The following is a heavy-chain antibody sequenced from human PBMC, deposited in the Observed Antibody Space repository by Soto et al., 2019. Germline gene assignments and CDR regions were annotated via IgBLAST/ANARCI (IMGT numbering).Heavy chain of an antibody. J-gene: IGHJ4*02. Sequence: GGSLRFSCAASGFTFSSYGMHWVRQAPGKGLEWVAVIWYDGSNKYYADSVKGRFTISRDNSKNTLYLQMNSLRAEDTAVYYCARESTYYYDSSGYYPATSIDYWGQGTLVTVSS. CDR1: GFTFSSYG. CDR3: ARESTYYYDSSGYYPATSIDY. V-gene: IGHV3-33*01. CDR2: IWYDGSNK. D-gene: IGHD3-22*01.